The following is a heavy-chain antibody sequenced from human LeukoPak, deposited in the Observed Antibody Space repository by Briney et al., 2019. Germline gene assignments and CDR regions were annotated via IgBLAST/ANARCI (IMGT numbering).Heavy chain of an antibody. V-gene: IGHV3-30*18. Sequence: GRSLRLSCAASGFTFSSYGMHWVRQAPGKGLEWVAVISYDGSNKYYADSVKGRFTISRDNSKSTLYLQMSSLRVEDTAVYYCAKGRAFDPWGQGTLVTVSS. CDR3: AKGRAFDP. CDR1: GFTFSSYG. J-gene: IGHJ5*02. CDR2: ISYDGSNK.